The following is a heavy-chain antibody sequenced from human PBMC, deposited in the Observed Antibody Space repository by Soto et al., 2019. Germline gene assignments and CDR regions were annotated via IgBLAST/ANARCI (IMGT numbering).Heavy chain of an antibody. CDR2: ISAYNGNT. D-gene: IGHD2-2*01. CDR1: GYTFTSYG. V-gene: IGHV1-18*01. CDR3: ARTRYQLLWNNWFDP. J-gene: IGHJ5*02. Sequence: QVQLVQSGAEVKKPGASVKVSCKASGYTFTSYGISWVRQAPGQGLEWMGWISAYNGNTNYAQKLQGRVTMTTDTSTSTAYMELRGLRSDDTAVYYCARTRYQLLWNNWFDPWGQGTLVTVSS.